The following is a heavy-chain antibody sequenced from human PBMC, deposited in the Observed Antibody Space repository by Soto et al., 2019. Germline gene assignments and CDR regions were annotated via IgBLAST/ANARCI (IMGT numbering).Heavy chain of an antibody. Sequence: SETLSLTCPVSGGTISSGDYYWSWIRQPPGKGLEWIGYIYYSGSTYYNPSLESRVTMSVDTSKNQFSLKLSSVTAADTAVYYCARAGGKLRYFDWFSPWGQGTLVTVSS. J-gene: IGHJ5*02. CDR3: ARAGGKLRYFDWFSP. CDR1: GGTISSGDYY. V-gene: IGHV4-30-4*01. D-gene: IGHD3-9*01. CDR2: IYYSGST.